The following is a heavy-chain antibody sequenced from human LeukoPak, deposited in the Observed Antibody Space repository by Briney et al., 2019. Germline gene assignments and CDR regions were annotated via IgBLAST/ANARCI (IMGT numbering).Heavy chain of an antibody. Sequence: GGSLRLSCAASGFTFSSYGMHWVRQAPGKGLEWVVVIWYDGSNKYYADSVKGRFTISRDNSKNTLYLQMNSLRAEDTAVYYCARAAEADYFDYWGQGTLVTVSS. CDR3: ARAAEADYFDY. CDR1: GFTFSSYG. J-gene: IGHJ4*02. V-gene: IGHV3-33*01. D-gene: IGHD6-19*01. CDR2: IWYDGSNK.